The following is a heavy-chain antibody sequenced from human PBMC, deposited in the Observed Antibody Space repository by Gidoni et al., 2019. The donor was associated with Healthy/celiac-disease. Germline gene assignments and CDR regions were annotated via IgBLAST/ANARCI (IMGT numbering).Heavy chain of an antibody. V-gene: IGHV3-30*03. J-gene: IGHJ4*02. Sequence: QVQLVESGGGVVQPGSSLRLDCAASGFTFSSYGMHWVRQAPGKGLEWVAVISYEGSNKYYADSVKGRFTISRDNSKNTLYLQMNSLRAEDTSVYYCAIVRCSSTSCYLGAFDYWGQGTLVTVSS. CDR1: GFTFSSYG. D-gene: IGHD2-2*01. CDR3: AIVRCSSTSCYLGAFDY. CDR2: ISYEGSNK.